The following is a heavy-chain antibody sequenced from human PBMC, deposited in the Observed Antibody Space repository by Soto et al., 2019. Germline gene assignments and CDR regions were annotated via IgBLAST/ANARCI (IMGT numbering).Heavy chain of an antibody. Sequence: QVQLVESGGGVVQPGRSLRLSCAASGFTFSSYAMHWVRQAPGKGLEWVAVISYDGSNKYYADSVKGRFTISRDNSKNTLDLQMNSLRAEDTAVYYGARAYGGEGNWFDPWGQGTLVTVSS. J-gene: IGHJ5*02. CDR1: GFTFSSYA. CDR2: ISYDGSNK. V-gene: IGHV3-30-3*01. D-gene: IGHD4-17*01. CDR3: ARAYGGEGNWFDP.